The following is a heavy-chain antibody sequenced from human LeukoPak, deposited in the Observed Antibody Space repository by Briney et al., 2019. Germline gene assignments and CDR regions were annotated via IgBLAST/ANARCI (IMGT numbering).Heavy chain of an antibody. CDR3: AKSQRDYYDSSGYYSRGRAPTLQHPSYYYYMDV. CDR2: ISGSGGST. D-gene: IGHD3-22*01. J-gene: IGHJ6*03. CDR1: GFTFSSYA. V-gene: IGHV3-23*01. Sequence: GGSLRLSCAASGFTFSSYAMSWVRQAPGKGLEWVSAISGSGGSTYYADSVKGRFTISRDNSKNTLYLQMNSLRAEDTAVYYCAKSQRDYYDSSGYYSRGRAPTLQHPSYYYYMDVWGKGTTVTVSS.